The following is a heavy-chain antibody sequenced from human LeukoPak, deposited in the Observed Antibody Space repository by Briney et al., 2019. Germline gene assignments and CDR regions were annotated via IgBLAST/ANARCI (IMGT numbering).Heavy chain of an antibody. D-gene: IGHD3-3*01. CDR1: GFTFSNYW. CDR3: AKSKVPHQYDFWSGPDY. Sequence: GGSLRLSCAASGFTFSNYWMHWVRQVPGKGLVWVSRIQSDGSTARYADSVQGRFTISRDNAKNTLYLQMNSLRVDDTALYYCAKSKVPHQYDFWSGPDYWGQGTLVTVSS. V-gene: IGHV3-74*01. J-gene: IGHJ4*02. CDR2: IQSDGSTA.